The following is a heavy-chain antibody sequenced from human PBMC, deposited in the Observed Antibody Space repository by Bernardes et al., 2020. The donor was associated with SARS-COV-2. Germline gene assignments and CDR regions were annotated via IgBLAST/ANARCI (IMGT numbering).Heavy chain of an antibody. V-gene: IGHV3-30*03. D-gene: IGHD2-15*01. Sequence: GGSLRLSCAASGFTFSSYGMHWVRQAPGKGLEWVAVISDDGSNKYYADSVKGRFTISRDNSKNTLYLQMNSLRAEDTAVYYCAREGSALSGGFDYWGQGTLVTVSS. CDR1: GFTFSSYG. CDR2: ISDDGSNK. CDR3: AREGSALSGGFDY. J-gene: IGHJ4*02.